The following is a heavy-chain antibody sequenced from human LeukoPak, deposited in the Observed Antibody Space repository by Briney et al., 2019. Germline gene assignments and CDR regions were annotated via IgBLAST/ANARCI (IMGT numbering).Heavy chain of an antibody. Sequence: PGGSLRLSCAASGFTFSSYSMNWVRQAPGKGLEWVSSISSSSSYIYYADSVKGRFTISGDNAKNSLYLQVNSLRAEDTAVYYCARDLQVVGPPYGMDVWGQGTTVTVSS. CDR1: GFTFSSYS. V-gene: IGHV3-21*01. CDR2: ISSSSSYI. D-gene: IGHD2-15*01. CDR3: ARDLQVVGPPYGMDV. J-gene: IGHJ6*02.